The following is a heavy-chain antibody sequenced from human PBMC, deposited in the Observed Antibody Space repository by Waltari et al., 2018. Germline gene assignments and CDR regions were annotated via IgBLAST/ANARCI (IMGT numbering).Heavy chain of an antibody. Sequence: QLVQSGAEVKKPGASVKVSCEASGYTFTGRYLHWVRQAPGQGLEWMGRIKPNSGVTDYAQKFQDRVTMTRDTSSSTAYMELSGLRSDDTAVYYCAREATHSYYYFLDVWGKGTTVTVSS. V-gene: IGHV1-2*06. CDR2: IKPNSGVT. CDR3: AREATHSYYYFLDV. J-gene: IGHJ6*03. CDR1: GYTFTGRY.